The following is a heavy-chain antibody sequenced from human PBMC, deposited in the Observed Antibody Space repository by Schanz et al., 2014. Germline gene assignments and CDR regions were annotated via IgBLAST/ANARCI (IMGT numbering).Heavy chain of an antibody. CDR3: ATMGGYCTATACQMLEVLDV. CDR2: INPSGGST. J-gene: IGHJ3*01. CDR1: GYTFTSDS. Sequence: QVQLVQSGAEVKKPGASVKVSCKASGYTFTSDSMHWVRQAPGQGLEWMGMINPSGGSTTYAQKFQGRVTMTRDTSTITVYMELRSLRSDDTAMYYCATMGGYCTATACQMLEVLDVWGQGTMVTVSS. D-gene: IGHD2-8*02. V-gene: IGHV1-46*01.